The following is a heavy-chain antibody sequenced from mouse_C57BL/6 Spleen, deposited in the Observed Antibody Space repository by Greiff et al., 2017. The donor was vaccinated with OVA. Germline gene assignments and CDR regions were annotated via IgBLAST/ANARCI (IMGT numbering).Heavy chain of an antibody. Sequence: EVQLVESGGGLVKPGGSLKLSCAASGFTFSSYAMSWVRQTPEKRLEWVATISDGGSYTYYPDNVKGRFTSSRDNAKNNLYLQMSHLKSEDTAMYYCARDDDYDFDYWGQGTTLTVSS. V-gene: IGHV5-4*01. D-gene: IGHD2-4*01. CDR3: ARDDDYDFDY. CDR2: ISDGGSYT. CDR1: GFTFSSYA. J-gene: IGHJ2*01.